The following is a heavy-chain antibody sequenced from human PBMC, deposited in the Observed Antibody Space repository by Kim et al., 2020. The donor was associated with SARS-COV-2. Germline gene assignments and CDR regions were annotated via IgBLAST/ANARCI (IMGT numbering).Heavy chain of an antibody. J-gene: IGHJ6*02. Sequence: GGSLRLSCAASGFTVSSNYMSWVRQAPGKGLEWVSVIYSGGSTYYADSVKGRFTISRDNSKNTLYLQMNSLRAEDTAVYYCARVRTNVAAAGNPLYYYYGMDVWGQGTTVTVSS. D-gene: IGHD6-13*01. CDR3: ARVRTNVAAAGNPLYYYYGMDV. V-gene: IGHV3-66*01. CDR1: GFTVSSNY. CDR2: IYSGGST.